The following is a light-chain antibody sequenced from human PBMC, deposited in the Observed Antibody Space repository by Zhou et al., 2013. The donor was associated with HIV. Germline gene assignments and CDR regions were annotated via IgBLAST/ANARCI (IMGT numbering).Light chain of an antibody. Sequence: EIVLTQSPGTLSLSPGERATLSCRASQSVSTSYLAWYQQKPGQAPRLLIYGASSRATGIPDRFSGSGSGTDFTLTISRLEPEDFAVYFCQQYDNSRYSFGQGTKLE. CDR1: QSVSTSY. V-gene: IGKV3-20*01. CDR3: QQYDNSRYS. CDR2: GAS. J-gene: IGKJ2*03.